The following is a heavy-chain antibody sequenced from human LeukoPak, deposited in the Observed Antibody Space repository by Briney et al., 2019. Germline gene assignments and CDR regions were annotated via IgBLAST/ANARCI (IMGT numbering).Heavy chain of an antibody. CDR3: ARGEYYDFWSGFYFDY. J-gene: IGHJ4*02. D-gene: IGHD3-3*01. V-gene: IGHV4-61*02. Sequence: SETLSLTCTVSGGSISSGSYYWSWIRQPAGKGLEWIGRIYTSGSTNYNPSLKSRVTISVDTSKNQFSLKLSSVTAADTAVYYCARGEYYDFWSGFYFDYWGQGTLVTVSS. CDR2: IYTSGST. CDR1: GGSISSGSYY.